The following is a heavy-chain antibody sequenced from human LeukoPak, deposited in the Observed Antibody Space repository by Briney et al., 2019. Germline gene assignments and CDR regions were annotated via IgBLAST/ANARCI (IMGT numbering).Heavy chain of an antibody. V-gene: IGHV1-2*02. CDR2: INPNSGGT. Sequence: GASVKVSCKASGYTFTGYYMHWVRQAPGQGLEWMGWINPNSGGTNYAQKFQGRVTMTRDTSISTAYMELSGLRSDDTAVYHCARASYDNSLRIDDYWGQGILVTVSS. CDR1: GYTFTGYY. CDR3: ARASYDNSLRIDDY. J-gene: IGHJ4*02. D-gene: IGHD3-22*01.